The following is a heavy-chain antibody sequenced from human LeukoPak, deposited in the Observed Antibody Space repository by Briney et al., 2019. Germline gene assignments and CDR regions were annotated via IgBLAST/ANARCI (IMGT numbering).Heavy chain of an antibody. V-gene: IGHV4-38-2*02. CDR3: ARARYYDSSGYRSRIHYYYYMDV. CDR2: IRHSGTT. CDR1: GYSISSGYY. J-gene: IGHJ6*03. D-gene: IGHD3-22*01. Sequence: PSETLSLTCTVSGYSISSGYYWGWIRQPPGKGLEWIGTIRHSGTTYYNPSLKSRVTISIDSSKNQFSLKLSSVTAADTAVYYCARARYYDSSGYRSRIHYYYYMDVWGKGTTVTVSS.